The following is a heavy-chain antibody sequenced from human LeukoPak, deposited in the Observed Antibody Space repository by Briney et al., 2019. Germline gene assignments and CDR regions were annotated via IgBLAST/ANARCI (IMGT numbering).Heavy chain of an antibody. V-gene: IGHV3-21*01. Sequence: KPGGSLRLSCAASEFTFTSYSMNWVRQAPGKGLEWVSSISIGSSYIYYADSVKGRFTISRDNAKNSLYLQMNSLRAEDTAVYYCARGRSDYFFDSWGQGTLVTVSS. CDR2: ISIGSSYI. J-gene: IGHJ4*02. CDR3: ARGRSDYFFDS. CDR1: EFTFTSYS. D-gene: IGHD2/OR15-2a*01.